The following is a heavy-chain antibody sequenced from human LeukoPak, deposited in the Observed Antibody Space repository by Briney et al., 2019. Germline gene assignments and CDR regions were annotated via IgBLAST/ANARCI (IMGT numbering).Heavy chain of an antibody. V-gene: IGHV1-69*06. J-gene: IGHJ3*02. D-gene: IGHD3-10*01. CDR2: IIPIFGTA. Sequence: GSSVKASCKASGGTFSSYAISWVRQAPGQGLEWMGGIIPIFGTANYAQKFQGRVTITADKSTSTAYMELSGLRSEDTAVYYCARQTTMVRGVFDAFDIWGQGTMVTVSS. CDR1: GGTFSSYA. CDR3: ARQTTMVRGVFDAFDI.